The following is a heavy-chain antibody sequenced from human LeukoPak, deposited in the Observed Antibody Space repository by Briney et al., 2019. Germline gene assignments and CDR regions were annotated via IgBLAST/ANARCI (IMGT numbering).Heavy chain of an antibody. J-gene: IGHJ5*02. Sequence: TLSLSCTVSGVTISSGGFYWSWIGQHPGQDLEWVVSIDCSRSTFYTPSLKSRVTISVDTSKNQFSLKLSSVTAADTAVYQCARGLINCSSTSCYPNLGNWFDPWGQGTLVTVSS. CDR1: GVTISSGGFY. V-gene: IGHV4-31*03. CDR2: IDCSRST. CDR3: ARGLINCSSTSCYPNLGNWFDP. D-gene: IGHD2-2*01.